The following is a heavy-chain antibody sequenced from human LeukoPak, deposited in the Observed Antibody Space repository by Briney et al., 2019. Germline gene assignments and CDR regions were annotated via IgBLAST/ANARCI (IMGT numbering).Heavy chain of an antibody. D-gene: IGHD5-24*01. Sequence: SETLSLTCTVSGGSIGSNGYYWGWLRQPPGKGLEWIGSIDYSGSTYYNTSLKSRVTISVDTSKNQFSLKVRSVTAADTAVYYCARRRDGYKYWGQGTLVTVSS. CDR3: ARRRDGYKY. V-gene: IGHV4-39*01. CDR2: IDYSGST. J-gene: IGHJ4*02. CDR1: GGSIGSNGYY.